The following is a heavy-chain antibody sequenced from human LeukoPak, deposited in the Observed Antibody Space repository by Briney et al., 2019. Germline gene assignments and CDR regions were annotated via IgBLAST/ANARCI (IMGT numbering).Heavy chain of an antibody. CDR2: ISSSGTAI. J-gene: IGHJ4*02. CDR1: GFTFSSYG. V-gene: IGHV3-48*02. D-gene: IGHD2-15*01. Sequence: GGSLRLSCAASGFTFSSYGMHWVRQAPGKGLEWVSYISSSGTAIYYADSVKGRFTISRDNGKSSLYLQMSSLRDEDTALYYCAREPYCSGGSCYRHFDYWGQGILVTVSS. CDR3: AREPYCSGGSCYRHFDY.